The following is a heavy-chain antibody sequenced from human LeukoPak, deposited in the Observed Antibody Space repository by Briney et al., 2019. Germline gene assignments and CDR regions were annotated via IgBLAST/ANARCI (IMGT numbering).Heavy chain of an antibody. CDR1: GYTFTSYG. D-gene: IGHD3-10*01. CDR3: ARDSDPFGSGSYSGDY. V-gene: IGHV1-18*01. CDR2: ISAYNGNT. J-gene: IGHJ4*02. Sequence: ASVKVSCKASGYTFTSYGISWVRQAPGQGLEWMGWISAYNGNTNYAQKLQGRVTMTTDTSTSTAYMELRSLRSDDTAVYYCARDSDPFGSGSYSGDYWGQGTLVTVSS.